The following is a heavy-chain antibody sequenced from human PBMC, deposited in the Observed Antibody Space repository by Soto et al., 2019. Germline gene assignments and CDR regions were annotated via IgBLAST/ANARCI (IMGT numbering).Heavy chain of an antibody. CDR3: ARDYKVSISEEDAFDI. Sequence: SETLSLTCTVSGGSISSYYWSWIRQPPGKGLEWIGYIYYSGSTNYNPSLKSRVTISVDTSKNQFSLKLSSVTAADTAVYYCARDYKVSISEEDAFDIWGQGTMVTVSS. V-gene: IGHV4-59*01. CDR1: GGSISSYY. D-gene: IGHD3-10*01. CDR2: IYYSGST. J-gene: IGHJ3*02.